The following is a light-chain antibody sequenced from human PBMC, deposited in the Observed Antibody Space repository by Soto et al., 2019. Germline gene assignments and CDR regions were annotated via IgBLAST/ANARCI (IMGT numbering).Light chain of an antibody. V-gene: IGLV2-14*01. CDR3: SSYTSSSTPWV. J-gene: IGLJ3*02. CDR2: DVS. CDR1: SSDVGGYNY. Sequence: QSALTQPASVSGSPGQSITISCTGTSSDVGGYNYFSWYQQHPGKAPKLMIYDVSNRPSGVSNRFSGSKSGNTASLTISGLQAEDEADYYCSSYTSSSTPWVFGGGTKVTVL.